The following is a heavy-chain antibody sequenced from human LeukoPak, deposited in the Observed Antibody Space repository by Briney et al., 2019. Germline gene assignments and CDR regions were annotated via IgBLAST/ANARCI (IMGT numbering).Heavy chain of an antibody. V-gene: IGHV1-8*01. J-gene: IGHJ4*02. CDR2: MSPNSGDT. CDR1: GYTFTSYD. D-gene: IGHD7-27*01. Sequence: ASVNVSCKASGYTFTSYDINWVRHATGQGLEWMGWMSPNSGDTGYAQKFQGRVTMTRDTSISTAYMELTSLRSEDTAIYYCARGPPNWGFDFWGQGALVTVSS. CDR3: ARGPPNWGFDF.